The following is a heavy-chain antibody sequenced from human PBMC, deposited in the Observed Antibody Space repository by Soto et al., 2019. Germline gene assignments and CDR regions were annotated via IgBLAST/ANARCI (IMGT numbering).Heavy chain of an antibody. J-gene: IGHJ2*01. Sequence: QVQLVESGGGVVQPGRSLRLSCAASGFTFSSYAMHWVRQAPGKGLEWVAVISYDGSNKYYADSVKGRFTISRDNSKNTLYLQMNSLRAEDTAVHYCARPRDGWYFDLWGRGTLVTVSS. CDR1: GFTFSSYA. CDR2: ISYDGSNK. V-gene: IGHV3-30-3*01. CDR3: ARPRDGWYFDL.